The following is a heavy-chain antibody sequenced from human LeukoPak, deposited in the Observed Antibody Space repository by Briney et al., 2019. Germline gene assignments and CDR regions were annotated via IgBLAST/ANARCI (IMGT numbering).Heavy chain of an antibody. CDR3: ASGGELRFLEWLPYPFDY. D-gene: IGHD3-3*01. Sequence: SETLSLACTVSGGSISSYYWSWIRQPPGKGLEWIGYISDSGSTNYNPSLMSRVTISVDTSKNQFSLKLNSVTAADTAVYYCASGGELRFLEWLPYPFDYWGQGTLVTVSS. J-gene: IGHJ4*02. CDR1: GGSISSYY. CDR2: ISDSGST. V-gene: IGHV4-59*01.